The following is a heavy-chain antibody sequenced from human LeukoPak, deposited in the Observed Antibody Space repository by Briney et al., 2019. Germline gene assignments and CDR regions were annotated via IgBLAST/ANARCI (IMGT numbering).Heavy chain of an antibody. D-gene: IGHD6-19*01. Sequence: GALVKVSCKASGYTFTSYGISWVRQAPGQGLEWMGWISAYNGNTNYAQKLQGRVTMTTDTSTSTAYMELRSLRSDDTAVYYCARGPGIAVAGSNWYWGQGTLVTVSS. CDR3: ARGPGIAVAGSNWY. J-gene: IGHJ4*02. CDR2: ISAYNGNT. V-gene: IGHV1-18*01. CDR1: GYTFTSYG.